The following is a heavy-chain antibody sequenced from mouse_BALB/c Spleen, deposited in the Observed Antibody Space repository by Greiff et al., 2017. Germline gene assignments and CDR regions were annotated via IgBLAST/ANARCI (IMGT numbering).Heavy chain of an antibody. Sequence: VQVVESGPELVKPGASVKISCKASGYAFSSSWMNWVKQRPGQGLEWIGRIYPGDGDTNYNGKFKGKATLTADKSSSTAYMQLSSLTSVDSAVYFCARGGIYGNFDYWGQGTTLTVSS. CDR3: ARGGIYGNFDY. CDR1: GYAFSSSW. V-gene: IGHV1-82*01. J-gene: IGHJ2*01. D-gene: IGHD2-1*01. CDR2: IYPGDGDT.